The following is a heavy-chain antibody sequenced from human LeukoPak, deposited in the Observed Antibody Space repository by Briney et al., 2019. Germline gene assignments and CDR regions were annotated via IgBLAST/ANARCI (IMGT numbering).Heavy chain of an antibody. D-gene: IGHD4-17*01. J-gene: IGHJ5*02. CDR1: GGSINGYY. CDR3: ARVFRGAVTSKLFDP. CDR2: ISDSGST. V-gene: IGHV4-59*01. Sequence: SETLSLTCTVSGGSINGYYWTWIRQPPGKGLEWIGYISDSGSTNYNPSLKSRVTMSLDSSNTEFSLRLNSVTAADTAVYYCARVFRGAVTSKLFDPSGQETLFTVSS.